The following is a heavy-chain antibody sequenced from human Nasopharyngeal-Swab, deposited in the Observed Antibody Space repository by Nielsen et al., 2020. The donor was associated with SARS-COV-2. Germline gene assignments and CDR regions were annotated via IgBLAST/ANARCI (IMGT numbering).Heavy chain of an antibody. D-gene: IGHD6-13*01. J-gene: IGHJ6*02. Sequence: ASVKVSCKASGYTFTSYAMNWVRQAPGQGLEWMGWINTNTGNPTYAQGFTGRFVFSLDTSVSTAYLQISSLKAEDTAVYYCARVRGWQQLVLDDYYYGMDVWGQGTTVTVSS. CDR3: ARVRGWQQLVLDDYYYGMDV. V-gene: IGHV7-4-1*02. CDR1: GYTFTSYA. CDR2: INTNTGNP.